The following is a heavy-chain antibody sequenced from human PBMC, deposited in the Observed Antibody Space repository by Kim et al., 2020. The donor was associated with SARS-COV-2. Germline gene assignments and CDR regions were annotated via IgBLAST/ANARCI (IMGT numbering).Heavy chain of an antibody. CDR2: IYYSGNT. J-gene: IGHJ2*01. CDR3: ARDVSIHWYFDL. CDR1: RGSVSSSSYY. V-gene: IGHV4-39*07. Sequence: SETLSLTCTVSRGSVSSSSYYWGWIRQPPGKGLEWIWNIYYSGNTYYNPSLKRRVTISVDTSKNQFSLKLSSVIAADTAVYYCARDVSIHWYFDLWGRGTLVTVSS. D-gene: IGHD3-3*01.